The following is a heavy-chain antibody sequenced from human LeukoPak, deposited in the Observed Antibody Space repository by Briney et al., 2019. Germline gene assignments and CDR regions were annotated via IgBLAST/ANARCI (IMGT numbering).Heavy chain of an antibody. Sequence: PGGSLRLSCAASGYTFSSYAIHWVRHPPAKGLEWVAVISYDGSNKYYADSVKGRLTISRDNSKNTLYLQMNSMRAEDNAVYYCARDTHCSHYCYYGMDVWGQGTTVTVSS. J-gene: IGHJ6*02. CDR1: GYTFSSYA. CDR3: ARDTHCSHYCYYGMDV. CDR2: ISYDGSNK. V-gene: IGHV3-30*14. D-gene: IGHD2-15*01.